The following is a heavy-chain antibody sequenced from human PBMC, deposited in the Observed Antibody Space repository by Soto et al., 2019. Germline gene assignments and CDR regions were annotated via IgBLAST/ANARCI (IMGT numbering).Heavy chain of an antibody. CDR3: AHSTRGFGDSCAYDMDV. V-gene: IGHV2-5*02. CDR2: IYWDDEK. CDR1: GFSLSSRGVG. J-gene: IGHJ6*02. D-gene: IGHD4-17*01. Sequence: QITLKESGPTLVKPTHTLTLTCTFPGFSLSSRGVGVGWIRQRPGKALERLALIYWDDEKLYTPSLKSRLTTAKDTSKNQVVLTMTNMDPAYTATYYCAHSTRGFGDSCAYDMDVWGQGTTVPGSS.